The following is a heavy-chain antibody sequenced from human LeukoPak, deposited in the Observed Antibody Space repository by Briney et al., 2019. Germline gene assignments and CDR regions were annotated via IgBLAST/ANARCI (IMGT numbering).Heavy chain of an antibody. Sequence: GGSLRLSCAASGFTFSSYDMIWVRQTPGKGLEWVSFISTSGSRIYYADSVKGRFTVSRDNAKDSLNLQMDSLRAEDTAVYYCARNQYTSGSCYWGQGTLVTVSS. CDR1: GFTFSSYD. J-gene: IGHJ4*02. V-gene: IGHV3-48*03. CDR3: ARNQYTSGSCY. D-gene: IGHD3-10*01. CDR2: ISTSGSRI.